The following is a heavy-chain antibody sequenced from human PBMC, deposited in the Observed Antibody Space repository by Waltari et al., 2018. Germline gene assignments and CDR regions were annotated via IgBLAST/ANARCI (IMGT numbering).Heavy chain of an antibody. J-gene: IGHJ4*02. CDR2: IHYSGSS. D-gene: IGHD4-17*01. CDR1: GGSISPNNYY. CDR3: ARPTDYDNYRFDY. V-gene: IGHV4-39*07. Sequence: QLQLQESGPGLVKPSETLSLTCTVSGGSISPNNYYWGWIRQPPGKGLEWIASIHYSGSSYYNPSLKSRVTISIDTSKNQFSLRLSSVTAADTAVYYCARPTDYDNYRFDYWGQGTLVTVSS.